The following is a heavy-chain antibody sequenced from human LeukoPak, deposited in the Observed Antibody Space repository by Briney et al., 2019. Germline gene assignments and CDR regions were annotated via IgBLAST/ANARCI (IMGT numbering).Heavy chain of an antibody. Sequence: PSETLSLTCTVSGGSISSYYWSWIRQPPGKGLEWIGYIYYSGSTNYNPSLKSRVTISVDTSKNQFSLKLSSVTAADTAVYYCARGLKAVADTLFDYWGQGTLVTVSS. D-gene: IGHD6-19*01. CDR2: IYYSGST. CDR3: ARGLKAVADTLFDY. CDR1: GGSISSYY. J-gene: IGHJ4*02. V-gene: IGHV4-59*01.